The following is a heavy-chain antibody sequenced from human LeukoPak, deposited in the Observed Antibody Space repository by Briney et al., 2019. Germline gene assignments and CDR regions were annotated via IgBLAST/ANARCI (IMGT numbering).Heavy chain of an antibody. V-gene: IGHV4-59*01. J-gene: IGHJ1*01. CDR1: GGSISSYY. Sequence: SETLSLTCTVSGGSISSYYWSWIRQPPGKGLEWIGYIYYSGSTNYNPSLKSRVTISVDTSKNQFSLKLSSVTAADTAVYYCAREGGYSSGWHPTSYFQHWGQGTLVTVSS. CDR3: AREGGYSSGWHPTSYFQH. D-gene: IGHD6-19*01. CDR2: IYYSGST.